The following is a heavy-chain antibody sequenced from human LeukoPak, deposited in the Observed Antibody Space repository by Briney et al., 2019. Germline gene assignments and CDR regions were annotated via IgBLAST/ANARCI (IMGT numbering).Heavy chain of an antibody. Sequence: ASVKVSCKASGYTFTSYYMHWVRQAPGQGLEWMGIINPSGGSTSYAQKFQGRVTMTRDTSTSTVYMELSGLRSEDTAVYYCARDSSGWYLGTYNWFDPWGQGTLVTVSS. CDR1: GYTFTSYY. CDR3: ARDSSGWYLGTYNWFDP. V-gene: IGHV1-46*01. J-gene: IGHJ5*02. CDR2: INPSGGST. D-gene: IGHD6-19*01.